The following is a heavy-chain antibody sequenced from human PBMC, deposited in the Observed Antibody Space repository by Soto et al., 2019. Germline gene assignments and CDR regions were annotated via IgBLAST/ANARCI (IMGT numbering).Heavy chain of an antibody. Sequence: ASVKVSCKASGYTFTGYYMHWVRQAPGQGLEWMGWINPNSGGTNYAQKFQGWVTMTRDTSISTAYMELSRLRSDDTAVYYCARGDGSGSYCSESTYYYGMDVWGQGTTVTVSS. J-gene: IGHJ6*02. CDR1: GYTFTGYY. V-gene: IGHV1-2*04. CDR3: ARGDGSGSYCSESTYYYGMDV. D-gene: IGHD3-10*01. CDR2: INPNSGGT.